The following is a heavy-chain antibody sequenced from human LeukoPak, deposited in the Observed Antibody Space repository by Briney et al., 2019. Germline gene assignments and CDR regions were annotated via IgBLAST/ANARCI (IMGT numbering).Heavy chain of an antibody. J-gene: IGHJ4*02. CDR1: GGSISSYY. Sequence: SETLSLTCTVSGGSISSYYWSWIRQPPGKGLEWIGYIYYSESTNYNPSLKSRVTISVDTSKNQFSLKLSSVTAADTAVYYCASSQIGVRGVILFDYWGQGTLVTVSS. CDR2: IYYSEST. CDR3: ASSQIGVRGVILFDY. D-gene: IGHD3-10*01. V-gene: IGHV4-59*01.